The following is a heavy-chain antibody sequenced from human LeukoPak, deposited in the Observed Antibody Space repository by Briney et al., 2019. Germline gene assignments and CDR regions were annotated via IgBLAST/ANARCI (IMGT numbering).Heavy chain of an antibody. D-gene: IGHD3-22*01. CDR2: ISGSGNTI. V-gene: IGHV3-48*04. Sequence: GGSLRLSCTVSGFTVSSNSMNWVRQAPGKGLEWVSYISGSGNTIYYTDSVKGRFTISRDNAKNSLYLRMNSLRAEDTAIYYCATFVIGPTIDYWGQGTLVTVSS. CDR3: ATFVIGPTIDY. J-gene: IGHJ4*02. CDR1: GFTVSSNS.